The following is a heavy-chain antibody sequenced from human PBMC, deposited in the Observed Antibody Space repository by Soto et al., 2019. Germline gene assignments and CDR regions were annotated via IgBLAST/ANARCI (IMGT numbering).Heavy chain of an antibody. J-gene: IGHJ4*02. CDR3: AKALSDWNFDW. CDR1: GFTFSTYA. V-gene: IGHV3-23*01. CDR2: ISAGAAGI. Sequence: GGSLRLSCSPSGFTFSTYAMTWVRQAPGKGLEWVSAISAGAAGIYYSDSVKGRFTISRDNSKNTLYLQMDDLRAEDTAIYYCAKALSDWNFDWWGQGILVTVSS. D-gene: IGHD6-19*01.